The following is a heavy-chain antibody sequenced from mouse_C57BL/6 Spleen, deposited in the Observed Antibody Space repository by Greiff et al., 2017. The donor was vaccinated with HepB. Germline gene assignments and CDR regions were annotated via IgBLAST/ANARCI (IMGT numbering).Heavy chain of an antibody. CDR1: GYTFTDYY. Sequence: QLQQSGPVLVKPGASVKMSCKASGYTFTDYYMNWVKQSHGKSLEWIGVINPYNGGTSYNQKFKGKATLTVDKSSSTAYMELNSLTSEDSAVYYCARSLNYYGSSSWYFDVWGTGTTVTVSS. V-gene: IGHV1-19*01. J-gene: IGHJ1*03. D-gene: IGHD1-1*01. CDR3: ARSLNYYGSSSWYFDV. CDR2: INPYNGGT.